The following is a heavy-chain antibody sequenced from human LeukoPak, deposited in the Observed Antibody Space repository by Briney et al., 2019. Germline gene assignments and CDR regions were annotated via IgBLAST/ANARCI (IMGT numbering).Heavy chain of an antibody. CDR2: INPNSGGT. D-gene: IGHD3-22*01. CDR1: GYTFTAYY. J-gene: IGHJ3*02. CDR3: ARDPYYDSREELDAFDI. Sequence: ASVKVSRKASGYTFTAYYMHWVRQAPGQGLEWMGWINPNSGGTNYAQKFQGRVTMTRDTSISTAYMELSRLRSDDTAVYYCARDPYYDSREELDAFDIWGQGTMVTVSS. V-gene: IGHV1-2*02.